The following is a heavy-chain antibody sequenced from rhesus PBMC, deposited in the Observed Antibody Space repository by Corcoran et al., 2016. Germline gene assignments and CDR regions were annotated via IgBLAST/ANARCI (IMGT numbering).Heavy chain of an antibody. CDR3: ARSVAAGYFEF. V-gene: IGHV7-193*02. Sequence: QVQLVQSGPEVKQPGASVKVSCKASGYSFTTYGMNWVRQAPGQGLGWMGWVNTSTGNPPYAQGFTERVVFSMDTSVSTVYRQISSLKGEDTAVYYCARSVAAGYFEFWGQGALVTVSS. D-gene: IGHD4-29*01. CDR2: VNTSTGNP. CDR1: GYSFTTYG. J-gene: IGHJ1*01.